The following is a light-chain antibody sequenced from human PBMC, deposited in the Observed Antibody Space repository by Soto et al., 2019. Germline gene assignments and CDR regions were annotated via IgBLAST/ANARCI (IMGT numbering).Light chain of an antibody. CDR1: QSVSSD. Sequence: EIVMTQSPAPLSVSPGERATLSCRASQSVSSDLAWFQQKPGQAPRLLIYGASTRATGISARFSGSGSGTEFTLTISSLQSEDFAGYYCQQYNNWPFTFGPGTKVEIK. CDR2: GAS. CDR3: QQYNNWPFT. V-gene: IGKV3-15*01. J-gene: IGKJ3*01.